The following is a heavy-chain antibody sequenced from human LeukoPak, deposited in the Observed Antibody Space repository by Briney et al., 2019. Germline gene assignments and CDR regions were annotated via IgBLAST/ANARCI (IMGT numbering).Heavy chain of an antibody. V-gene: IGHV4-34*01. CDR1: GGSFSGYY. CDR2: INHSGST. Sequence: SETLSLTCAVYGGSFSGYYWSWIRQPPGKGLEWIWEINHSGSTNYNPSLKSRVTISVDTSKNQFSLKLSSVTAADTAVYYSARWRQWLGYFDYWGQGTLVTVSS. D-gene: IGHD6-19*01. CDR3: ARWRQWLGYFDY. J-gene: IGHJ4*02.